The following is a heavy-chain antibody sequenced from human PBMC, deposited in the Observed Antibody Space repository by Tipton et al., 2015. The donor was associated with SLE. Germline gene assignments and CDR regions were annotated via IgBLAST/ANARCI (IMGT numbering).Heavy chain of an antibody. J-gene: IGHJ4*02. CDR3: ARDREQQLAEPYYVDY. CDR2: ISTGSDYI. Sequence: QLVQSGGGLVKPGGSLRLSCAASGFTFSSYAMNWVRQAPGKGLEWVSFISTGSDYIYYADLVEGRFTISRDNAKNSLYLQMNSLRADDTAVYYCARDREQQLAEPYYVDYWGQGTLVTVSS. D-gene: IGHD6-13*01. CDR1: GFTFSSYA. V-gene: IGHV3-21*01.